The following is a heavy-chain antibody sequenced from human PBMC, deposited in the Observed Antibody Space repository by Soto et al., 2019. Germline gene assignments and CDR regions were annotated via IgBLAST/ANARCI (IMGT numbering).Heavy chain of an antibody. D-gene: IGHD6-19*01. CDR1: GFTFSSYG. Sequence: QVQLVESGGGVVQPGRSLRLSCAASGFTFSSYGMHWVRQAPGKGLEWVAVISYDGSNKYYADSVTGRFTISRDNSKNTLYLQRNSLRAEDTAVYYCAKVHSSGWSLAPSDYWGQGTLVTVSS. V-gene: IGHV3-30*18. CDR2: ISYDGSNK. CDR3: AKVHSSGWSLAPSDY. J-gene: IGHJ4*02.